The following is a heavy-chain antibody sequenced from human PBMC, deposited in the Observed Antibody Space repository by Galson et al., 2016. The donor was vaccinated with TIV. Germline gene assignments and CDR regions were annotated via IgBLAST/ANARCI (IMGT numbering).Heavy chain of an antibody. Sequence: SVKVSCKASGGTFSSYAFSWVRQAPGQGLEWMGGIIGMFGTTNYAKKFQGRVTITADESTSTAYMELSSLTSEDTAVYYCARAPGYYDSSAYYPAWGQGTLVTVSS. D-gene: IGHD3-22*01. CDR2: IIGMFGTT. CDR3: ARAPGYYDSSAYYPA. CDR1: GGTFSSYA. V-gene: IGHV1-69*13. J-gene: IGHJ4*02.